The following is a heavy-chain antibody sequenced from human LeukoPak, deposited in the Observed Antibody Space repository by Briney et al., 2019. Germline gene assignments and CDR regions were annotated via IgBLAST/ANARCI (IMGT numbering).Heavy chain of an antibody. D-gene: IGHD2-2*01. CDR1: GGSISSYY. V-gene: IGHV4-59*01. J-gene: IGHJ5*02. Sequence: SETLSLTCTVSGGSISSYYWSWIRQPPGKGLEWIGYIYYSGSTNYNPSLKSRVTISVDTSKNQFSLKLSSVTAADTAVYYCARHGKYCSSTSCFNWFDPWGQGTLVTVSS. CDR3: ARHGKYCSSTSCFNWFDP. CDR2: IYYSGST.